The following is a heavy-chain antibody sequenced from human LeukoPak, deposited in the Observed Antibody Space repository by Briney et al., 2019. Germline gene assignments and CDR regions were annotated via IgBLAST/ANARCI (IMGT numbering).Heavy chain of an antibody. Sequence: SETLSLTCTVSGGSISSYYWSWIRQPPGKGLEWIGYIYYGGSTNYNPSLKSRVTISVDTSKNQFSLKLSSVTAADTAVYYCARDSSFVAGTYFDYWGQGTLVTVSS. J-gene: IGHJ4*02. CDR3: ARDSSFVAGTYFDY. CDR2: IYYGGST. CDR1: GGSISSYY. V-gene: IGHV4-59*01. D-gene: IGHD6-19*01.